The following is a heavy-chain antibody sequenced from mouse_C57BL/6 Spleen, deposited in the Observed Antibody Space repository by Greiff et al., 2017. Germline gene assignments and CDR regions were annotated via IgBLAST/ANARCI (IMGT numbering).Heavy chain of an antibody. CDR3: ARVVGGYAMDY. Sequence: QVPLKQPGAELMKPGASVKLSCKATGYTFPGYWIDCVKQRPGHGLEWIGDISPGSGSTNYNAKFKGKATFTADTSSNTAYMQLSSLTTEDSAIYYCARVVGGYAMDYWGQGTSVTVSS. D-gene: IGHD1-1*01. CDR2: ISPGSGST. V-gene: IGHV1-9*01. CDR1: GYTFPGYW. J-gene: IGHJ4*01.